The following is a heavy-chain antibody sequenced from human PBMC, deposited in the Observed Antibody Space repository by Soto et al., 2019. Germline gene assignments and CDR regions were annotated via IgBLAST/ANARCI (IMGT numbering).Heavy chain of an antibody. J-gene: IGHJ6*02. V-gene: IGHV3-72*01. CDR2: ARNKANSYTT. Sequence: EVQLVESGGGLVQPGGSLRLSCAASGFTFSDHFMDWVRQAPGKGLEWVGRARNKANSYTTEYAASVKGRFTISRDESKNSRYLQMNSLKTEDTAVYYCTREHRSGPYYYGLDVWGQGTTVTVSS. CDR3: TREHRSGPYYYGLDV. CDR1: GFTFSDHF. D-gene: IGHD5-12*01.